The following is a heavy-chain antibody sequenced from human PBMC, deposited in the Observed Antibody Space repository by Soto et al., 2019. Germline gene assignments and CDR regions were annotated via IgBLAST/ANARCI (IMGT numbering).Heavy chain of an antibody. CDR2: INHSGST. Sequence: SETLSLTCAVYGGSFSGYYWSWIRQPPGKGLEWIGEINHSGSTNYNPSLKSRVTISVDTSKNQFSLKLSSVTAADTAVYYCARQTYYYGSGSYYKRSDYYYYGMDVWGQGTTVTVSS. D-gene: IGHD3-10*01. J-gene: IGHJ6*02. CDR3: ARQTYYYGSGSYYKRSDYYYYGMDV. CDR1: GGSFSGYY. V-gene: IGHV4-34*01.